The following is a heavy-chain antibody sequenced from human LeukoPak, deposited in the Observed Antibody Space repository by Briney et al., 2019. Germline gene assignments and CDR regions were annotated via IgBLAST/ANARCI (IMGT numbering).Heavy chain of an antibody. CDR2: ISSNGGST. J-gene: IGHJ4*02. Sequence: GGSLRLPCAASGFTFSSYAMHWVRQAPGKGLEYVSAISSNGGSTYYANSVKGRFTISRDNSKNTLYLQMGSLRAEDMAVYYCARAYGSGSYYDYWGQGTLVTVSS. D-gene: IGHD3-10*01. CDR1: GFTFSSYA. CDR3: ARAYGSGSYYDY. V-gene: IGHV3-64*01.